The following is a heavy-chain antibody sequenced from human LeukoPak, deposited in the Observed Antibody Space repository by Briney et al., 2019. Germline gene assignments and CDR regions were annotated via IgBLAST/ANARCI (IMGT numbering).Heavy chain of an antibody. J-gene: IGHJ4*02. CDR3: ARRQGSGDFDY. V-gene: IGHV4-59*08. Sequence: SETLSLTCTVSGGSIGSYHWSWIRQPPGKGLKWIGYIYYNGSTNYNPSLKSRVTISVDTSKNQFSLKLSSVTAADTAVYYCARRQGSGDFDYWGQGTLVTVSS. CDR2: IYYNGST. CDR1: GGSIGSYH.